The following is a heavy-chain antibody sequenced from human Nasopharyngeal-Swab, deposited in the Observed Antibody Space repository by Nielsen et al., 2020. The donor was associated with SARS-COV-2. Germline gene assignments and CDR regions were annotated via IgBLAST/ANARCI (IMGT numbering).Heavy chain of an antibody. CDR3: ARDYYDNYDSDY. CDR2: INPDSGDT. J-gene: IGHJ4*02. V-gene: IGHV1-2*02. CDR1: GYTFTDYY. D-gene: IGHD3-22*01. Sequence: ASVKVSCKTSGYTFTDYYIHWLCQVPGQGLEWVGCINPDSGDTKYAQKFQGRVTVTSDRSRSTAYIELSRLRSDDTAVYYCARDYYDNYDSDYWGQGTLVTVSS.